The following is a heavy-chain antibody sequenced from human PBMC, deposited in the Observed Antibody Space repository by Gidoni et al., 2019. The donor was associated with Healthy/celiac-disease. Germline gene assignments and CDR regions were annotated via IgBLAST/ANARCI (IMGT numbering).Heavy chain of an antibody. CDR1: GFTFSSYA. V-gene: IGHV3-23*01. D-gene: IGHD1-1*01. J-gene: IGHJ6*02. Sequence: EVQLLESGGGLVQPGGSLRLSCAASGFTFSSYAMSWVRQAPGKGLEWVSASRGSGGSTYYADSVKGRFTISRDNSKNTLYLQMNSLRAEDTAVYYCAKEKWNTVEYYGMDVWGQGTTVTVSS. CDR3: AKEKWNTVEYYGMDV. CDR2: SRGSGGST.